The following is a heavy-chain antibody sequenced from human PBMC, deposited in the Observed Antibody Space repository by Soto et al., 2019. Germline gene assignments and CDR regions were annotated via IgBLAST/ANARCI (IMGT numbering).Heavy chain of an antibody. CDR2: INPNSGGT. CDR1: GYTFTGYY. CDR3: LRGAKIVGAINYYYGMDV. D-gene: IGHD1-26*01. Sequence: ASVKVSCKASGYTFTGYYMHWVRQAPGQGLEWMGWINPNSGGTNYAQKFQGWVTMTRDTSISTAYMELSRLRSDDTAVYYCLRGAKIVGAINYYYGMDVWGQGTTVTVSS. J-gene: IGHJ6*02. V-gene: IGHV1-2*04.